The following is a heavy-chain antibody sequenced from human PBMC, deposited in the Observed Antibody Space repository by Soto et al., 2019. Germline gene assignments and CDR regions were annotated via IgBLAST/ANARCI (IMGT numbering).Heavy chain of an antibody. CDR2: IDPSDSYT. CDR1: GDSCAIYW. Sequence: PGVSMKISCQGAGDSCAIYWISWVRQMPGRGLEWMGRIDPSDSYTNYSPSFQGHVTISADKSISTAYLQWSSLKASDTAMYYCARRAGGTYYYGMDVWGQGTTVTVSS. V-gene: IGHV5-10-1*01. CDR3: ARRAGGTYYYGMDV. J-gene: IGHJ6*02. D-gene: IGHD1-1*01.